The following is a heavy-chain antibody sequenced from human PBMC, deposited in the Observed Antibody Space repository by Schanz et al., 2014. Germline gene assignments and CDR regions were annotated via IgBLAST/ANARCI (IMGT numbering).Heavy chain of an antibody. V-gene: IGHV1-18*01. J-gene: IGHJ3*02. CDR3: VTEKRMESGTWAKAFDI. D-gene: IGHD3-3*01. Sequence: QVQLVQSGAEVKKPGATVKVSCKASGYIFINSGISWVRQAPGQGLEWMGWISAYNGNTKYPQKLQGRVTMTRDTSTTTVYMELSSLRSDDTAMYYCVTEKRMESGTWAKAFDIWGQGTWVTVSS. CDR1: GYIFINSG. CDR2: ISAYNGNT.